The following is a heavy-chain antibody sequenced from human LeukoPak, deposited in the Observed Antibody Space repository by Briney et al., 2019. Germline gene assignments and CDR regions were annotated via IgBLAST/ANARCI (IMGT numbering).Heavy chain of an antibody. J-gene: IGHJ3*02. CDR1: GGSISSGGYY. CDR2: IYYSGST. CDR3: ARGQWLRFYPI. D-gene: IGHD5-12*01. Sequence: PSETLSLTCTVSGGSISSGGYYWSWIRQHPGKGLEWIGYIYYSGSTYYNPSLKSRVTISVDTSKNQFSLKLSSVTAADTAVYYCARGQWLRFYPIWGQGTMVTVSS. V-gene: IGHV4-31*03.